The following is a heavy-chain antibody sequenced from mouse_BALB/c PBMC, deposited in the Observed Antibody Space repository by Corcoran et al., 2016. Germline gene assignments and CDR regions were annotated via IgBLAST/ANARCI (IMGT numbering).Heavy chain of an antibody. CDR1: GYTFTSYV. CDR2: INPYNDGT. Sequence: EVQLQQSGPELVKPGASVKMSCKASGYTFTSYVMHWMKQKPGQGLEWIGYINPYNDGTKYNEKFKGKATLTSDKSSSTAYMELSSLTSEDSAVYYCARLYPGIAMDYWGQGTSVTVSS. CDR3: ARLYPGIAMDY. V-gene: IGHV1S136*01. J-gene: IGHJ4*01.